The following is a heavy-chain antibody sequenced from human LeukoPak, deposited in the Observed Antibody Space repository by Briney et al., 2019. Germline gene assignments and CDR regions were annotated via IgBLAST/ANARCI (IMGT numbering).Heavy chain of an antibody. CDR1: GGSISSGGYY. D-gene: IGHD3-10*01. CDR2: IYYSGST. Sequence: SETLSLTCTVSGGSISSGGYYWSWIRQHPGKGPEWIGYIYYSGSTYYNPSLKSRVTISVDTSKNQFSLKLSSVTAADTAVYYCARVRAGVFDYWGQGTLVTVSS. V-gene: IGHV4-31*03. J-gene: IGHJ4*02. CDR3: ARVRAGVFDY.